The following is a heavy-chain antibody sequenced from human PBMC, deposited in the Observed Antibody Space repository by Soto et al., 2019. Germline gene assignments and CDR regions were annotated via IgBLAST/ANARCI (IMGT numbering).Heavy chain of an antibody. CDR2: IYSGRA. Sequence: QVQLQESGPGLVKPSETLSLTCTVSGASVSSNNYYWTWIRQPPGKELEWLGYIYSGRANCYPSHKSRVTISVDTSKNQFSLKLSAVTAADTAVYFCARASDTWYHFDHWGLGILVTVSS. J-gene: IGHJ4*02. D-gene: IGHD6-13*01. CDR3: ARASDTWYHFDH. CDR1: GASVSSNNYY. V-gene: IGHV4-61*01.